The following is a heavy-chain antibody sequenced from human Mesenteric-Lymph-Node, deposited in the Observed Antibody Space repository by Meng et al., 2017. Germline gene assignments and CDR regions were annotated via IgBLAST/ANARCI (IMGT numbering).Heavy chain of an antibody. J-gene: IGHJ4*02. D-gene: IGHD6-19*01. CDR2: INWNGGST. CDR1: GFTFDDYG. Sequence: GESLKISCAASGFTFDDYGMSWVRQAPGKGLEWVSGINWNGGSTGYADSVKGRFTISRDNAKNSLYLQMGSLGAEDMAVYYCATSGSSGWYLDYWGQGTLVTVSS. CDR3: ATSGSSGWYLDY. V-gene: IGHV3-20*04.